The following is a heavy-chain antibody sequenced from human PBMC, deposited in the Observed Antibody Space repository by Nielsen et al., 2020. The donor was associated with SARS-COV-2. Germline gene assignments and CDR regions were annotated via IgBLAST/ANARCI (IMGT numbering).Heavy chain of an antibody. CDR2: THYSGST. D-gene: IGHD3-22*01. CDR3: ASSGYLAYDAFNV. V-gene: IGHV4-30-4*01. Sequence: SETLSLTCTVSGGSISSGDYFWSWIRQPPGKGLEWIGYTHYSGSTYHNPSLTSRVIISIDTSKNQFSLKLNSVTAADTAVYYCASSGYLAYDAFNVWGQGTMVTVSS. J-gene: IGHJ3*01. CDR1: GGSISSGDYF.